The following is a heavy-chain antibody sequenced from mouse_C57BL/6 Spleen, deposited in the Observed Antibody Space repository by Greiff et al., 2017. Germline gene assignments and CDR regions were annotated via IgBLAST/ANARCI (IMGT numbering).Heavy chain of an antibody. CDR1: GYTFTSYW. D-gene: IGHD2-1*01. J-gene: IGHJ4*01. Sequence: QVQLQQSGAELVKPGASVKLSCKASGYTFTSYWMHWVKQRPGQGLEWIGMIHPNSGSTNYHEKFKSKATLTVDKSSSTAYMQLSSLTSEDSAVYYSARRGYGNYDAMDYWGQGTSVTVSS. V-gene: IGHV1-64*01. CDR2: IHPNSGST. CDR3: ARRGYGNYDAMDY.